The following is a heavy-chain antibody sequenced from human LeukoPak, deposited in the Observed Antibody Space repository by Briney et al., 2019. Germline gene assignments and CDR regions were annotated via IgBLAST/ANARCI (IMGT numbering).Heavy chain of an antibody. V-gene: IGHV4-61*10. Sequence: SETLSLTCSVSGGSINGGNYYWTWIRQPAGKGLEWIGYIYYSGSTNYNPSLKSRVTISVDTSKNQFSLKLSSVTAADTAVYYCARTYYGSGPPGAFDPWGQGTLVTVSS. D-gene: IGHD3-10*01. CDR3: ARTYYGSGPPGAFDP. CDR2: IYYSGST. J-gene: IGHJ5*02. CDR1: GGSINGGNYY.